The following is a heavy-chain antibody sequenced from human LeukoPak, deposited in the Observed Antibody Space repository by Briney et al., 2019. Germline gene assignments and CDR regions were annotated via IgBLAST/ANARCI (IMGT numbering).Heavy chain of an antibody. Sequence: VASVKVSCKPSGYTFTSYDINWVRQATGQGLEWMGWMNPNNGNTVYAQKFQGRVTMTRNTSISTAYMELSSLRSEDTAIYYCARGWRYYDFWSGYWERRKDYYGMEVWGPGTTATVSS. J-gene: IGHJ6*02. V-gene: IGHV1-8*01. CDR3: ARGWRYYDFWSGYWERRKDYYGMEV. D-gene: IGHD3-3*01. CDR1: GYTFTSYD. CDR2: MNPNNGNT.